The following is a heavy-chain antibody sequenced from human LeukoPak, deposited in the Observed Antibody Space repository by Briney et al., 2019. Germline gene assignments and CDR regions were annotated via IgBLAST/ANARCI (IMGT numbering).Heavy chain of an antibody. V-gene: IGHV4-59*01. Sequence: PSETLSLTCTVSGGSIRNYYWSWIRQPPGKGLEWIGNIYYSGSANHNPSLKSRVTISRDTSKNQFSLKLTSVTTADTAVYYCARAGGVKTAALDLDYWGQGTLVTVSS. D-gene: IGHD6-25*01. J-gene: IGHJ4*02. CDR1: GGSIRNYY. CDR2: IYYSGSA. CDR3: ARAGGVKTAALDLDY.